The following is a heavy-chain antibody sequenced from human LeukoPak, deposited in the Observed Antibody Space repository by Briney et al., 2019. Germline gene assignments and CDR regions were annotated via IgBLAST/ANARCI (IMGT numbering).Heavy chain of an antibody. CDR1: GGSFSGYY. V-gene: IGHV4-34*01. J-gene: IGHJ4*02. CDR2: INHSGST. D-gene: IGHD3-22*01. Sequence: SETLSLTCAVYGGSFSGYYWSWIRQPPGKGLEWIGEINHSGSTNYNPSLKSRVTISVDTSKNQFSLKLSSVTAADTAVCYCARATYYYDSSGYLDYWGQGTLVTVSS. CDR3: ARATYYYDSSGYLDY.